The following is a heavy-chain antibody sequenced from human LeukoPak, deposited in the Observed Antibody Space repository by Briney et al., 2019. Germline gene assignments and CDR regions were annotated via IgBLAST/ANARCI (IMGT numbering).Heavy chain of an antibody. CDR2: IYKTAST. J-gene: IGHJ5*02. D-gene: IGHD5-24*01. CDR3: ARSIAEIDNWFAP. V-gene: IGHV4-59*01. CDR1: GGSIITYY. Sequence: PAETLSLTCTVSGGSIITYYWSWILQPPGKGLEWIAYIYKTASTNYNPSLKSRFTISVDTSKNQSSLQLSSVNAADPAVYYCARSIAEIDNWFAPWGQGTLVTVSS.